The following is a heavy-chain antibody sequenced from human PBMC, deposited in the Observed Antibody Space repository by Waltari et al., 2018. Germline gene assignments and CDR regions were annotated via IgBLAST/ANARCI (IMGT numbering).Heavy chain of an antibody. CDR3: AREELGYCTGGVCFDAFDI. Sequence: QLQLQESGPGLVKPSETLSLTCTVSGGSISSSSYYWGWIRQPPGKGLEWIGSIYYSGSTYYNPSLKSRVTRSVDTSKNQFSLKLSSVTAADTAVYYCAREELGYCTGGVCFDAFDIWGQGTMVTVSS. D-gene: IGHD2-8*02. CDR2: IYYSGST. J-gene: IGHJ3*02. CDR1: GGSISSSSYY. V-gene: IGHV4-39*07.